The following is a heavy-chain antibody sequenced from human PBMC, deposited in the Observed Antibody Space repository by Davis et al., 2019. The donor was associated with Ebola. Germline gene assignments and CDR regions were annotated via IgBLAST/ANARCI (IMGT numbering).Heavy chain of an antibody. D-gene: IGHD3-22*01. CDR2: ISAYNGNT. CDR3: ARDRNYYDMLYFDY. CDR1: GYTFTSYA. Sequence: ASVKVSCKASGYTFTSYAMHWVRQAPGQGLEWMGWISAYNGNTNYAQKLQGRVTMTTDTSTSTAYMELRSLRSDDTAVYYCARDRNYYDMLYFDYWGQGTLVTVSS. J-gene: IGHJ4*02. V-gene: IGHV1-18*01.